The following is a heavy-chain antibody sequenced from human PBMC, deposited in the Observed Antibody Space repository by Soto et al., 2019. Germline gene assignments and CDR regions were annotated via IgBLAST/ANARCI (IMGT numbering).Heavy chain of an antibody. Sequence: GASVKVSCKASGGTFSSYAISWARQAPGQGLEWMGGIIPIFGTANYAQKFQGRVTITADESTSTAYMELSSLRSEDTAVYYCASFRLRVKPICSGGSCYTLDPWGQGTLVTVSS. CDR1: GGTFSSYA. V-gene: IGHV1-69*13. D-gene: IGHD2-15*01. CDR2: IIPIFGTA. J-gene: IGHJ5*02. CDR3: ASFRLRVKPICSGGSCYTLDP.